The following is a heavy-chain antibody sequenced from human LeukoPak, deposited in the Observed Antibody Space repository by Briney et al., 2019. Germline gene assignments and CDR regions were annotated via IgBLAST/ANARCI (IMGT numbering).Heavy chain of an antibody. CDR3: ARAVDTAMVVFDY. V-gene: IGHV1-2*02. J-gene: IGHJ4*02. D-gene: IGHD5-18*01. Sequence: ASVTVSCKASGYTFTGYYMHWVRQAPGRGLEWMGWINPNSGGTNYAQKFQGRVTMTRDTSISTAYMELSRLRSDDTAVYYCARAVDTAMVVFDYWGQGTLVTVSS. CDR2: INPNSGGT. CDR1: GYTFTGYY.